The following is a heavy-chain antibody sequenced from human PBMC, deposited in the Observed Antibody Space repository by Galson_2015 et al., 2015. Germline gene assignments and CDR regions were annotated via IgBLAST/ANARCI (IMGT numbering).Heavy chain of an antibody. CDR2: IRYDGSNK. CDR3: AKLDYGDSPGPYYFDY. D-gene: IGHD4-17*01. Sequence: SLRLSCAASGFTFSSYGMHWVRQAPGKGLEWVAVIRYDGSNKYYADSVKGRFTISRDNSKNTLYLQMNSLRAEDTAVYYCAKLDYGDSPGPYYFDYWGQGTLVTVSS. CDR1: GFTFSSYG. J-gene: IGHJ4*02. V-gene: IGHV3-30*02.